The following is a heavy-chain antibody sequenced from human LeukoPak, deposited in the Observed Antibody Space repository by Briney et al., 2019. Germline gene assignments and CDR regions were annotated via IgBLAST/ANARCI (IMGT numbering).Heavy chain of an antibody. J-gene: IGHJ1*01. CDR3: ARVSWYFEY. Sequence: SETLSLTCAVYGGSFSGYYWSWIRQPPGKGLEWIGGINHSGSTNYNPSLKSRVTISVDTSKNQFSLELSSVTAADTAVYYCARVSWYFEYWGQGTLVTVSS. CDR1: GGSFSGYY. CDR2: INHSGST. D-gene: IGHD5/OR15-5a*01. V-gene: IGHV4-34*01.